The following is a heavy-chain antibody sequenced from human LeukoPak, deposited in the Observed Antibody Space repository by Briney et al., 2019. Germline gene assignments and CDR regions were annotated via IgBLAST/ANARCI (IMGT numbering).Heavy chain of an antibody. J-gene: IGHJ4*02. D-gene: IGHD5-18*01. CDR2: ISAYNGNT. Sequence: GASVKVSCKATGYTFTSYGISWVRQAPGQGLEWMGWISAYNGNTNYAQKLQGRVTMTTDTSTSTAYMELRSLRSDDTAVYYCARGGDTGPGLGMKIDYWGQGTLVTVSS. CDR3: ARGGDTGPGLGMKIDY. CDR1: GYTFTSYG. V-gene: IGHV1-18*04.